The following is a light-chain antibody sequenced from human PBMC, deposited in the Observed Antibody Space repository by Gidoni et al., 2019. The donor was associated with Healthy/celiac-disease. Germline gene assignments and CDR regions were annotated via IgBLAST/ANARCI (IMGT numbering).Light chain of an antibody. CDR1: SSNIGAGYD. CDR2: GNS. CDR3: QSYDSSLSGSEV. J-gene: IGLJ2*01. Sequence: SVLTQPPSLSVAPGQRVTISCTGSSSNIGAGYDVHWYQQLPVTAPKLLIYGNSNRPSGVPDRFSGAKSGTSAAMAITGLQAEDEADYYCQSYDSSLSGSEVFGGGTKLTVL. V-gene: IGLV1-40*01.